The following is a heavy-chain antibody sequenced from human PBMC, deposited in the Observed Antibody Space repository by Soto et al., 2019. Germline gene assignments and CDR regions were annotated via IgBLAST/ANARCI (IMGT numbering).Heavy chain of an antibody. CDR2: IHYSGNT. J-gene: IGHJ6*02. V-gene: IGHV4-31*03. Sequence: QVQLQESDRGLVKPSQILSLTCTVSGGSISSDGYYWSWIRQHPGKGLEWIGYIHYSGNTYYNPSLKSRVFISVNTSKNQFSLKLTSVTAADTAVYYCARTDRYYYYGMDVWGQGTAVTVAS. CDR1: GGSISSDGYY. CDR3: ARTDRYYYYGMDV.